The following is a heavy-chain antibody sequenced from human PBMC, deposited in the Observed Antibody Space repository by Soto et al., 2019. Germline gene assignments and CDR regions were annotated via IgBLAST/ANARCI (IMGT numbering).Heavy chain of an antibody. J-gene: IGHJ4*02. Sequence: SETLSLTCDVSSGSITTSVLWTWVRQFPGKGLERIGEIAHDGHTNYNPSLSGRVTMSVDLSNSQFSLKVASVTAADTAVYFCVGGRDYDYWGQGTLVTVSS. V-gene: IGHV4-4*02. D-gene: IGHD1-26*01. CDR2: IAHDGHT. CDR1: SGSITTSVL. CDR3: VGGRDYDY.